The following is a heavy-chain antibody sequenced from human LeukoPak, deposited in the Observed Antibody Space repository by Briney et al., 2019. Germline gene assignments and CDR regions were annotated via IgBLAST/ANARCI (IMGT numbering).Heavy chain of an antibody. CDR2: IKQDGSEK. CDR3: ARVYGGYVDY. D-gene: IGHD4-17*01. Sequence: GGSLRLSCAASGFTLSSYWMSWVRQAPGKGLEWVANIKQDGSEKYYVDSVKGRFTISRDNAKNSLYLQMNSLRAEDTAVYYCARVYGGYVDYWGQGTLVTVSS. CDR1: GFTLSSYW. J-gene: IGHJ4*02. V-gene: IGHV3-7*01.